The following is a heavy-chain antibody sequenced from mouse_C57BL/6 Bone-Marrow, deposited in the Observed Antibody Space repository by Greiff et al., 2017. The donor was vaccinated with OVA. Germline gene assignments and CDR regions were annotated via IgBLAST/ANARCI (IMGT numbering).Heavy chain of an antibody. Sequence: EVKVEESGGGLVQPGGSMKLSCAASGFTFSDAWMDWVRQSPEKGLEWVAEIRNKANNHATYYAESVKGRFTISRDDSKSSVYLQMNSLRAEDTGIYYCTRPNLLYYAMDYWGQGTSVTVSS. CDR1: GFTFSDAW. CDR3: TRPNLLYYAMDY. D-gene: IGHD1-1*01. CDR2: IRNKANNHAT. V-gene: IGHV6-6*01. J-gene: IGHJ4*01.